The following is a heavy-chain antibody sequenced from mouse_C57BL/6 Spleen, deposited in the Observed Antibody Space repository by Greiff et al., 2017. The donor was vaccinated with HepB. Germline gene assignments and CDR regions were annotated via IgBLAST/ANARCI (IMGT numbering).Heavy chain of an antibody. V-gene: IGHV1-4*01. D-gene: IGHD1-1*01. CDR1: GYTFTSYT. Sequence: QVQLQQSGAELARPGASEKMSCKASGYTFTSYTMHWVKQRPGQGLEWIGYINPSSGYTKYNQKFKDKATLTADKSSSTAYMQLSSLTSEDSAVYYCARSGGNFITTEAMDYWGQGTSVTVSS. CDR2: INPSSGYT. CDR3: ARSGGNFITTEAMDY. J-gene: IGHJ4*01.